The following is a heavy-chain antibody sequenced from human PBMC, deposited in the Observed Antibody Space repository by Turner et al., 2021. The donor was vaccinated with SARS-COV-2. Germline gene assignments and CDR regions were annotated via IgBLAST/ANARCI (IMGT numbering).Heavy chain of an antibody. Sequence: QVLLVESGGGVVQPGRSLRLSCAASGFTFSTYAMHWVRQAPGKGLEWVAVIWYDGSNKFYVDSVKGRFTISRDNSKNTLYLQMNSLRAEDTAVYYCARDYSSSSYLVSWFDPWGQGTLVTVSS. CDR3: ARDYSSSSYLVSWFDP. V-gene: IGHV3-33*01. D-gene: IGHD6-6*01. J-gene: IGHJ5*02. CDR1: GFTFSTYA. CDR2: IWYDGSNK.